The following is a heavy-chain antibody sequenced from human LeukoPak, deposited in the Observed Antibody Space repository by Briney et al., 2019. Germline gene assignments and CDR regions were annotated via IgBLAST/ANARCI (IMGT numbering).Heavy chain of an antibody. CDR3: ALQAAGRYDYVWGSYFDS. CDR1: GGSFSGYY. Sequence: SETLSLTCAVYGGSFSGYYWSWIRQPPGKGLEWIGFIYYSGSTYFNPSLKSRATISVNTSKNQFSLTLSSVTAADTAVYYCALQAAGRYDYVWGSYFDSWGQGALVSVSA. J-gene: IGHJ4*02. D-gene: IGHD3-16*01. CDR2: IYYSGST. V-gene: IGHV4-34*01.